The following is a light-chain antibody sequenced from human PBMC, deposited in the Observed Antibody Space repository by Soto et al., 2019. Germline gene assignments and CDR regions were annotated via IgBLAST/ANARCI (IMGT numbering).Light chain of an antibody. Sequence: EIVMTQSPATLSVSPGERATLSCRASQGIGSTLAWYQQKPGQTPKLLIYDASARATGVPARFSGSGSGTDFTLTISSLEPEDFAVYYCQQRSNWPITFGQGTRLEIK. V-gene: IGKV3D-11*01. CDR1: QGIGST. CDR2: DAS. CDR3: QQRSNWPIT. J-gene: IGKJ5*01.